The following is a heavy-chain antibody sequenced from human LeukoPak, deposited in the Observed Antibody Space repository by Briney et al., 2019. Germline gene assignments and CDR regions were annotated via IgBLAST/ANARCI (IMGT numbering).Heavy chain of an antibody. D-gene: IGHD6-13*01. Sequence: ASVKVSCKASGYTFADYDINWVRQAPGQGLEWMGWLTPSSDNTGYAQKFQGRVTFTSNTSISTAYMELSSLRSEDTAVYYCARAYSSSWNFFDNWGQGTLVTVSS. J-gene: IGHJ4*02. CDR1: GYTFADYD. V-gene: IGHV1-8*03. CDR3: ARAYSSSWNFFDN. CDR2: LTPSSDNT.